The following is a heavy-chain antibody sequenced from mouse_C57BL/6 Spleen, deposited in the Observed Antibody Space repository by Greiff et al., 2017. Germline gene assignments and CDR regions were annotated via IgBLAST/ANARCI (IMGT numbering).Heavy chain of an antibody. Sequence: QVQLQQPGAELVRPGSSVKLSCKASGYTFTSYWMDWVKQRPGQGLEWIGNIYPSDSETHYNQKFKDKATLTVDKSSSTAYMQLSSLTSEDSAVYYCARTGNPAWFAYWGQGTLVTVSA. V-gene: IGHV1-61*01. D-gene: IGHD4-1*01. J-gene: IGHJ3*01. CDR2: IYPSDSET. CDR3: ARTGNPAWFAY. CDR1: GYTFTSYW.